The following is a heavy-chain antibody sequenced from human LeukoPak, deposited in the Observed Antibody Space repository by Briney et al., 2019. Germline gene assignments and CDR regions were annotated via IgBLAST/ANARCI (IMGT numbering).Heavy chain of an antibody. Sequence: GGSLRLSCAASGFTFSSSYMNWVRQAPGKGLEWVSYISSSGSTIYYADSVKGRFTISRDNAKNSLYLQMNSLKAEDTAVYYCAELGITMIGGVWGKGTTVTISS. CDR2: ISSSGSTI. D-gene: IGHD3-10*02. V-gene: IGHV3-48*03. CDR1: GFTFSSSY. CDR3: AELGITMIGGV. J-gene: IGHJ6*04.